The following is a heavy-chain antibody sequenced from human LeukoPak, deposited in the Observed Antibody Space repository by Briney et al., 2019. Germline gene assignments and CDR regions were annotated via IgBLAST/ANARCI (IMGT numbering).Heavy chain of an antibody. J-gene: IGHJ4*02. Sequence: GGSLRLSCAASGLTSSRYAMTWVRQAPGKGLEWVSSISGSGRSTYYADSVKGRFTISRDNSKNTLYLQMNSLRAEDTAVYHCAKDSQTTVPPDYWGQGTLVTVSS. V-gene: IGHV3-23*01. CDR1: GLTSSRYA. D-gene: IGHD4-17*01. CDR2: ISGSGRST. CDR3: AKDSQTTVPPDY.